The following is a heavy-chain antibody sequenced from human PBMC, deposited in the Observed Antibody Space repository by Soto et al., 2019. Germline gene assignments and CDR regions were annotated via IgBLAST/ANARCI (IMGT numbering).Heavy chain of an antibody. V-gene: IGHV1-69*12. CDR1: GGTFSSYA. CDR3: ARAVPDPLRYNWNRYGYFDY. D-gene: IGHD1-20*01. J-gene: IGHJ4*02. Sequence: QVQLVQSGAEVKKPGSSVKVSCKASGGTFSSYAISWVRQAPGQGIEWMGGIIPIFGTANYAQKFQGRVTITANESTNTTYMELNSLRSEDTAVYYCARAVPDPLRYNWNRYGYFDYWGQGTLVTVSS. CDR2: IIPIFGTA.